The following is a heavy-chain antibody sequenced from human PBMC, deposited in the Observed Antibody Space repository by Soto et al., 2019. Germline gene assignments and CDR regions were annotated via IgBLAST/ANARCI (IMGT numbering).Heavy chain of an antibody. V-gene: IGHV4-59*01. Sequence: SETLSLTCTVSGGSISNYYWNWIRQPPGRGLEWIGCIYYTGSTNYNPSLKSRVTISVDTSKKQFSLRLSSVTAADTALYYCARADFWSGYSYNGMAVWGQGTTVTVSS. CDR3: ARADFWSGYSYNGMAV. J-gene: IGHJ6*02. D-gene: IGHD3-3*01. CDR1: GGSISNYY. CDR2: IYYTGST.